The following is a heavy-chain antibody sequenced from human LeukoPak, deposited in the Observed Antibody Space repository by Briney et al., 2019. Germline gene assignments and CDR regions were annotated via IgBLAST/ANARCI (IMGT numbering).Heavy chain of an antibody. CDR3: ARDVMVRGVIIDY. Sequence: GSSVKVSCKASGYTFTGYYMHWVRQAPGQGLEWMGWINPNRGGTNYAQKLQGRVPMTRDTSISKAYMELSRLRYDDTAVYYCARDVMVRGVIIDYWGQGTLVTVSS. CDR1: GYTFTGYY. D-gene: IGHD3-10*01. V-gene: IGHV1-2*02. J-gene: IGHJ4*02. CDR2: INPNRGGT.